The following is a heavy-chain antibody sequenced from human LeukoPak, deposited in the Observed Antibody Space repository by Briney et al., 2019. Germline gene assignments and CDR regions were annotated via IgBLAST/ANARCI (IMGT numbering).Heavy chain of an antibody. V-gene: IGHV1-18*01. CDR2: ISAYNGNT. CDR1: GYTFTSYG. Sequence: GASVKVSCKASGYTFTSYGISWVRQAAEQGLEWMGWISAYNGNTNYAQKLQGRVTMTTDTSTSIAYMELRSVRSDDTAVYHCARDAGPYYYYYMDVWGKGTTVTVSS. J-gene: IGHJ6*03. CDR3: ARDAGPYYYYYMDV.